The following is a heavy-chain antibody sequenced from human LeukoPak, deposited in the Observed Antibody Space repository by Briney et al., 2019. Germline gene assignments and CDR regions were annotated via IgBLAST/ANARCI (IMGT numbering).Heavy chain of an antibody. CDR3: AIPYYYGSGSWLY. Sequence: SETLSLTCTVSGGSISSSSYYWGWIRQPPGKGREWIGSLYHSGSTFYNPSLKSRVTISVDTSKNQFSLKLNSVTAADTAVYYCAIPYYYGSGSWLYWGQGTLVTVSS. D-gene: IGHD3-10*01. V-gene: IGHV4-39*01. CDR2: LYHSGST. CDR1: GGSISSSSYY. J-gene: IGHJ4*02.